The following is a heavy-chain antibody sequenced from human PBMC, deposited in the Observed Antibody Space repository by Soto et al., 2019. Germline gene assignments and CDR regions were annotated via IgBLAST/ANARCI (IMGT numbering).Heavy chain of an antibody. Sequence: GGSLRLSCAASGFTFSSYAMGWVRQAPGKGLEWVSAISGSGGSTYYADSVKGRFTISRDNSKNTLYLQMNSLRAEDTAVYYCAKAIAARPLYDYWGQGTLVTVSS. CDR1: GFTFSSYA. CDR2: ISGSGGST. V-gene: IGHV3-23*01. D-gene: IGHD6-6*01. CDR3: AKAIAARPLYDY. J-gene: IGHJ4*02.